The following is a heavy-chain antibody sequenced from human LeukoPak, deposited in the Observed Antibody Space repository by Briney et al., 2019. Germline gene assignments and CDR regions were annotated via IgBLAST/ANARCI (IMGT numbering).Heavy chain of an antibody. CDR2: ISGSGGST. CDR1: GGTFSSYA. J-gene: IGHJ4*02. Sequence: VASVKVSCKASGGTFSSYAMSWVRQAPGKGLEWVSAISGSGGSTYYADSVKGRFTISRDNSKNTLYLQMNSLRAEDTAVYYCARGSGIGSGWSSYIDYWGQGTLVTVSS. D-gene: IGHD6-19*01. V-gene: IGHV3-23*01. CDR3: ARGSGIGSGWSSYIDY.